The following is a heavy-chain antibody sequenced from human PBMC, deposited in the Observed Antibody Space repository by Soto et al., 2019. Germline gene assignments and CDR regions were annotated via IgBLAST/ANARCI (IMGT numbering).Heavy chain of an antibody. CDR2: INPKNGGA. V-gene: IGHV1-2*02. CDR1: GYTFTGYY. D-gene: IGHD1-26*01. J-gene: IGHJ4*02. Sequence: QVQLVQSGAEVKKPGASMKVSCTASGYTFTGYYIHWVRQAPGQGLEWMGWINPKNGGAKYAEKFQGRVSMTGDTSITTVYMELSGVRSDDTAVYYCARGHVVGPIHDYFDYWGQGTLVTVSS. CDR3: ARGHVVGPIHDYFDY.